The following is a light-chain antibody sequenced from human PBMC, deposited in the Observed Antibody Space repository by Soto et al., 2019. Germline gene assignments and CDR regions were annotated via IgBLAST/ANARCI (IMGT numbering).Light chain of an antibody. Sequence: QSVLTQPASVSGSPGQSXNISCTGTSSDVGGYNYVSWYQQHPGKAPKLMIYDVSNRPSGVSNRFSGSKSGNTASLTISGLQAEDEADYYCSSYTSSSTKVFGTGTKVT. CDR3: SSYTSSSTKV. CDR1: SSDVGGYNY. J-gene: IGLJ1*01. V-gene: IGLV2-14*01. CDR2: DVS.